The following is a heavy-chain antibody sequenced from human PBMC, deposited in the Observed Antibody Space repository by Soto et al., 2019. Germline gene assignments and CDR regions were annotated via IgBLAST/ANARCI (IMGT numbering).Heavy chain of an antibody. CDR2: IDPSDSYT. CDR1: GYSFTSYW. Sequence: PGESLKISCKGSGYSFTSYWISWVRQMPGKGLEWMVRIDPSDSYTNYSPSFQGHVTISADKSISTAYLQWSSLKSSDTAMYYCARLDSEAQHYYYGMDVWGQGTTVTVSS. CDR3: ARLDSEAQHYYYGMDV. D-gene: IGHD1-1*01. J-gene: IGHJ6*02. V-gene: IGHV5-10-1*01.